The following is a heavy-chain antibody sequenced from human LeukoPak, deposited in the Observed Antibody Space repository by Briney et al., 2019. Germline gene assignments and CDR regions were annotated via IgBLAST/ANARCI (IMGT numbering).Heavy chain of an antibody. D-gene: IGHD5-24*01. CDR2: IHPNSGGT. Sequence: ASVKVSCKASGYTFTGYYMHWVRQAPGQGLEWMGWIHPNSGGTNYAQKFQGRVTMTRDTSISTAYMELSRLRSDDTAVYYCARERRDGYNWYYFDYWGQGTLVTVSS. J-gene: IGHJ4*02. V-gene: IGHV1-2*02. CDR3: ARERRDGYNWYYFDY. CDR1: GYTFTGYY.